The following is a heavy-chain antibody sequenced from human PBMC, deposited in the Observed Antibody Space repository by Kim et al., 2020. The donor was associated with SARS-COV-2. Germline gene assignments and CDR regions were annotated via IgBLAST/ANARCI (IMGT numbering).Heavy chain of an antibody. V-gene: IGHV3-21*01. Sequence: GGSLRLSCAASGFTFSSYSMNWVRQAPGKGLEWVSSISSSSSYIYYADSVKGRFTISRDNAKNSLYLQMNSLRAEDTAVYYCARDGRGVESYYYGMDVWGQGTTVTVSS. J-gene: IGHJ6*02. CDR1: GFTFSSYS. D-gene: IGHD3-3*01. CDR3: ARDGRGVESYYYGMDV. CDR2: ISSSSSYI.